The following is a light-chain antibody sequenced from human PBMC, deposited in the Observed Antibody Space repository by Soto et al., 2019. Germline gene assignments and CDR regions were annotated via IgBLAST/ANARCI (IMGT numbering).Light chain of an antibody. Sequence: DIQMTQSPSTLSASVGDRVTITCLAIQIISSWVAWYQQKPGKAPKLLIYDASRLESGVPSRFSGRGSGTEFTLTISSLQPEDFATYYCQQANSFPLTFGGGTKVDIK. CDR3: QQANSFPLT. J-gene: IGKJ4*01. CDR1: QIISSW. V-gene: IGKV1-5*01. CDR2: DAS.